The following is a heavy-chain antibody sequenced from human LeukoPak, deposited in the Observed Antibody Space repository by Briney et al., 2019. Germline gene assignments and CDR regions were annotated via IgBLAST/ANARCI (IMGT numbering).Heavy chain of an antibody. D-gene: IGHD3-16*01. J-gene: IGHJ6*03. CDR3: AKGRGAFPYYYYMDV. Sequence: GGSLRLSCAASGFTFSSYAMSWVRQAPGKGLEWVSGISWNSGSIGYADSVKGRFTISRDNAKNSLYLQMNSLRAEDTALYYCAKGRGAFPYYYYMDVWGKGTTVTISS. CDR1: GFTFSSYA. CDR2: ISWNSGSI. V-gene: IGHV3-9*01.